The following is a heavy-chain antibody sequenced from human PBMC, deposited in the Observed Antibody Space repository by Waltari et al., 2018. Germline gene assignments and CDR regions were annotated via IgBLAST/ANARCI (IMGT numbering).Heavy chain of an antibody. Sequence: QLQRVQSGAEVKKPGASVKVDCKASGYTFTGDYMPGVRQAPGQGLEWMGWINPNSGGTNYAQKFQGRVTMTRDTSISTAYMELSRLRSDDTAVYYCARAWGPGGNDAFDIWGQGTMVTVSS. CDR1: GYTFTGDY. V-gene: IGHV1-2*02. CDR3: ARAWGPGGNDAFDI. CDR2: INPNSGGT. D-gene: IGHD3-16*01. J-gene: IGHJ3*02.